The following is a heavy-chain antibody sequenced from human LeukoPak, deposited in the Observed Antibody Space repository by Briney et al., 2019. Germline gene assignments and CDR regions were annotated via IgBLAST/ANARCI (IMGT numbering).Heavy chain of an antibody. CDR3: ARVLRGYLTRHYYYGMDV. J-gene: IGHJ6*02. V-gene: IGHV4-4*07. CDR2: IYTSGST. D-gene: IGHD5-12*01. CDR1: GGSISSYY. Sequence: SETLSLTCTVSGGSISSYYWSWIRQPAGKGLEWIGRIYTSGSTNYNPSLKSRVTMSVDTSKNQFSLKLSSVTAADTAVYCCARVLRGYLTRHYYYGMDVWGQGTTVTVSS.